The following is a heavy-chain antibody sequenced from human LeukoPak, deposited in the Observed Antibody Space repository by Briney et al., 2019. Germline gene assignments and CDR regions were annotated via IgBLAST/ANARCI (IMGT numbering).Heavy chain of an antibody. CDR1: GFTFSSYD. V-gene: IGHV3-13*01. D-gene: IGHD6-19*01. CDR3: ARASGWYGLEAFDI. CDR2: IGTAGDT. Sequence: GGSLRLSCAASGFTFSSYDMHWVRQATGKGLEWVSAIGTAGDTYYPGSVKGRFTISRENAKNSLYLQMNSLRAGDTAVYYCARASGWYGLEAFDIWGQGTMVTVSS. J-gene: IGHJ3*02.